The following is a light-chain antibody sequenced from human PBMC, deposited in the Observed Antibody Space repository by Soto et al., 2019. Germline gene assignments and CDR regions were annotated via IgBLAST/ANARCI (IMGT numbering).Light chain of an antibody. J-gene: IGKJ3*01. Sequence: DIQVNQSPSSLSASVGDRVTITCRASQGIDNYLAWIQQRPGKAPRSLIYAASNLHHGVPSKFRASGSGTDFPLTISSLQHEDFATYYCQQYRTYPFTFGPGTKV. CDR3: QQYRTYPFT. CDR1: QGIDNY. CDR2: AAS. V-gene: IGKV1-16*02.